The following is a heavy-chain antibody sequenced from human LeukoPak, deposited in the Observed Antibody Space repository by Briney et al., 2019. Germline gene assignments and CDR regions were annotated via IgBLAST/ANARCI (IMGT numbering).Heavy chain of an antibody. D-gene: IGHD2-21*01. CDR2: ISSSGSTI. V-gene: IGHV3-48*03. J-gene: IGHJ4*02. CDR3: ARTQHTYRALDY. Sequence: GGSLRLSCAASGFTFSSYEMNWVRQAPGKGLEWVSYISSSGSTIYYADSVKGRFTISRDNAKNSLYLQMNSLRAEDTAVYYCARTQHTYRALDYWGQGTLVTVSS. CDR1: GFTFSSYE.